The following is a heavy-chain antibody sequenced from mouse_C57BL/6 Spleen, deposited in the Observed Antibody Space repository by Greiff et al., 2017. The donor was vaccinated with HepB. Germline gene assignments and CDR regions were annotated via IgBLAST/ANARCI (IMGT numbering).Heavy chain of an antibody. CDR2: ISGGGGNT. CDR3: ARDYYGNPLDY. Sequence: EVQVVESGGGLVKPGGSLKLSCAASGFTFSSYTMSWVRQTPEKRLEWVATISGGGGNTYYPDSVKGRFTISRDNAKNTLYLQMSSLRSEDTALYYCARDYYGNPLDYWGQGTTLTVSS. CDR1: GFTFSSYT. J-gene: IGHJ2*01. D-gene: IGHD2-1*01. V-gene: IGHV5-9*01.